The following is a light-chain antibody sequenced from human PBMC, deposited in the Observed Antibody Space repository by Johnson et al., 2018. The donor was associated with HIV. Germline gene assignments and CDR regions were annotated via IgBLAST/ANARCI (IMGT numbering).Light chain of an antibody. CDR1: SSNIGNNY. V-gene: IGLV1-51*01. CDR2: DNN. Sequence: QSVLTQPPSVSAAPGQKVTISCSGSSSNIGNNYVSWYQQLPGTAPKLLIYDNNKRPSGIPDRISGSKSGTSATLGITGLQTGDEADYYCATWDSRLSAGHVLGTGTKLTLL. CDR3: ATWDSRLSAGHV. J-gene: IGLJ6*01.